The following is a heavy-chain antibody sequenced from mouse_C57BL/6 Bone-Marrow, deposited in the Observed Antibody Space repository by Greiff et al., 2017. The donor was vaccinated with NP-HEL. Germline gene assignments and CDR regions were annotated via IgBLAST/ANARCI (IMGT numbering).Heavy chain of an antibody. CDR2: IWSDGST. Sequence: QVHVKQSGPGLVAPSQSLSITCTVSGFSLTSYGVHWVRQPPGKGLEWLVVIWSDGSTTYNSALKSRLSISKDNSKSQVFLKMNSLQTDDTAMYYCARQRGAYYAMDYWGQGTSVTVSS. CDR3: ARQRGAYYAMDY. J-gene: IGHJ4*01. V-gene: IGHV2-6-1*01. CDR1: GFSLTSYG.